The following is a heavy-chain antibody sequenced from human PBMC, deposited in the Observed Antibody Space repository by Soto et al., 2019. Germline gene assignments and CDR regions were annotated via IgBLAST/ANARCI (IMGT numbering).Heavy chain of an antibody. CDR1: GGSISSGGYY. CDR2: IYYSGST. D-gene: IGHD3-22*01. J-gene: IGHJ6*02. CDR3: AGSYYYDFSGLQGYYYGIDV. Sequence: SETLSVTCTVSGGSISSGGYYWSWIRQHPGKGLEWIGYIYYSGSTYYNPSLKSRVTISVDTSKNQFSLKLSSVTAADTAVYYCAGSYYYDFSGLQGYYYGIDVWGQATTVTVSS. V-gene: IGHV4-31*03.